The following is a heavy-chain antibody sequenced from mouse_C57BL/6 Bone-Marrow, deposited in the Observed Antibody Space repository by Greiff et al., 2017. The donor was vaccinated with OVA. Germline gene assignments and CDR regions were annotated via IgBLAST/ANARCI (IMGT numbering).Heavy chain of an antibody. CDR1: GFTFSSYG. CDR3: ARQLSFDV. Sequence: EVTLVESGGDLVKPGGSLTLSCAASGFTFSSYGMSWVRQTPDKRLEWVATISSGGSYTYYPDSVKGRFTISRDNAKNTLYLQMSSLKSEDTARYYCARQLSFDVWGTGTTVTVSS. V-gene: IGHV5-6*01. CDR2: ISSGGSYT. J-gene: IGHJ1*03.